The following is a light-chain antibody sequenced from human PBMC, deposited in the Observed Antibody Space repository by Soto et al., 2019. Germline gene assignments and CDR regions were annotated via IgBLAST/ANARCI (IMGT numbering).Light chain of an antibody. V-gene: IGKV1-17*01. CDR2: AAS. CDR3: LQQNSYPRT. J-gene: IGKJ1*01. Sequence: DIQMTQSPSSLSASVGDRVTITCRASQSISSYLNWYQQKPGKAPKRLIYAASSLQTGVPSRFSGSGSGTEFTLTISSLQPEDFATYYCLQQNSYPRTFGQGTKVDIK. CDR1: QSISSY.